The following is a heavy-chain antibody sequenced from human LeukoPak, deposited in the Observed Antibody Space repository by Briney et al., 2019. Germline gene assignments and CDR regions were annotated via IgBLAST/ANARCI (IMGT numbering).Heavy chain of an antibody. Sequence: TSQTLSLTCTVSGGSISSGGYYWSWIRHHPGKGLEWIGYIYYSGSTYYNPSLKSRVTISVDTSKNQFSLKLSSVTAADTAVYYCARDLRLGELSYFDYWGQGTLVTVSS. CDR3: ARDLRLGELSYFDY. D-gene: IGHD2-21*01. V-gene: IGHV4-31*03. CDR2: IYYSGST. CDR1: GGSISSGGYY. J-gene: IGHJ4*02.